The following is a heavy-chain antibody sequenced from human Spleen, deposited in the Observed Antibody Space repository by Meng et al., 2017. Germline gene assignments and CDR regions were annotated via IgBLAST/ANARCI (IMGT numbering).Heavy chain of an antibody. CDR3: ARDEDISAAGKLFGDY. J-gene: IGHJ4*02. D-gene: IGHD6-13*01. CDR1: GYTFTGYY. V-gene: IGHV1-2*06. CDR2: INPNSGGT. Sequence: QVQVVQSGDGVKKPGSSVKVSCKASGYTFTGYYMHWVRQAPGQGLEWMGRINPNSGGTNYAQKFQGRVTMTRDTSISTAYMELSRLRSDDTAMYYCARDEDISAAGKLFGDYWGQGTLVTVSS.